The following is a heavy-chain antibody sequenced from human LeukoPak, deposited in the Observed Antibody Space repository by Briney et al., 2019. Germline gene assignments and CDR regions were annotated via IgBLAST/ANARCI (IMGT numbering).Heavy chain of an antibody. CDR3: AREVADYDSSGYYSSGDWFDP. V-gene: IGHV4-31*11. CDR2: IYYSGST. D-gene: IGHD3-22*01. J-gene: IGHJ5*02. CDR1: GGSFSGYY. Sequence: SETLSLTCAVYGGSFSGYYWSWIRQHPGKGLEWIGYIYYSGSTYYNPSLKSRVTISVDTSKNQFSLKLSSVTAADTAVYYCAREVADYDSSGYYSSGDWFDPWGQGTLVTVSS.